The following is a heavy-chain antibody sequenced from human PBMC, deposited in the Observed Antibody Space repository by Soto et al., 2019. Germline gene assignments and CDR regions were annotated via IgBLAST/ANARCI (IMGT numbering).Heavy chain of an antibody. CDR1: GGTFSSYA. J-gene: IGHJ4*02. V-gene: IGHV1-69*13. D-gene: IGHD2-15*01. CDR2: IIPIFGTA. CDR3: ARDCSGGSCYDY. Sequence: SVKVSCKASGGTFSSYAISWVRQAPGQGLEWMGGIIPIFGTANYAQKFQGRVTITADESTSTAYMELSSLRSEDTAVYYCARDCSGGSCYDYWGQGTPVTVSS.